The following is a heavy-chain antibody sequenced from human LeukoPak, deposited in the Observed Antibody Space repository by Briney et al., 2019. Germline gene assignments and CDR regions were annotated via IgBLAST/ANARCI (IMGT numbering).Heavy chain of an antibody. D-gene: IGHD7-27*01. J-gene: IGHJ3*02. CDR2: IYGGPTA. Sequence: GGSLRLSCAASGFTVSTVYMTWVGQAPGKGLEWVSVIYGGPTAFYADSVKDRFTISRDNPKNTLNLQMNSLRAEDTAVYYSAREIGQLGGSFDIWGQGTMVTVSS. CDR1: GFTVSTVY. V-gene: IGHV3-53*01. CDR3: AREIGQLGGSFDI.